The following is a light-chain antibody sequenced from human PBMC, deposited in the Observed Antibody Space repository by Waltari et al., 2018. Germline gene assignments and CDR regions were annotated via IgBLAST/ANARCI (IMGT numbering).Light chain of an antibody. J-gene: IGLJ2*01. CDR1: NSDVGGYDF. V-gene: IGLV2-11*01. Sequence: QSALTQPRSVSGSPGQSVTISCPGTNSDVGGYDFVYWYQPSPSNAPKLIIYDVNKLPPGVPDRFSGSKSGNTASLSISGLLNEDEADYYFCSYAGADSSLLFGGGTTLTVL. CDR3: CSYAGADSSLL. CDR2: DVN.